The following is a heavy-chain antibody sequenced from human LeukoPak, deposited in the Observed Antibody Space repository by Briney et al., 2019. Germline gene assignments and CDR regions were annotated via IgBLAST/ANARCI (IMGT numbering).Heavy chain of an antibody. CDR3: AKETSSSFDY. Sequence: GGTLRLSCAASGFTFSSYAMNWVRQAPGKGLEWVSGISNSGGSTYYADSVKGRFTISRDNSKNTLYLQMNSLRAEDTAVYYCAKETSSSFDYWGQGTLVTVSS. J-gene: IGHJ4*02. D-gene: IGHD6-6*01. CDR1: GFTFSSYA. V-gene: IGHV3-23*01. CDR2: ISNSGGST.